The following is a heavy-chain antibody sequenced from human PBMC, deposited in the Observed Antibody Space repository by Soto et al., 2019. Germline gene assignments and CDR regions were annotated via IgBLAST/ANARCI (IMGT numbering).Heavy chain of an antibody. CDR2: IIPIFGTA. Sequence: QVQLVQSGAEVKKPGSSVKVSCKASGGTFSSYAISWVRQAPGQGLEWMGGIIPIFGTANYAQKFQGRVTITADESTSXXYXEXXSLRSEDTAVYYCAGPDYYDSSGYPPYYYYYGMDVWGQGTTVTVSS. V-gene: IGHV1-69*12. CDR1: GGTFSSYA. D-gene: IGHD3-22*01. CDR3: AGPDYYDSSGYPPYYYYYGMDV. J-gene: IGHJ6*02.